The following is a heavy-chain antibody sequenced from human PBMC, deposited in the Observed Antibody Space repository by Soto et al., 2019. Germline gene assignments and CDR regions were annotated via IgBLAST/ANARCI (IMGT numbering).Heavy chain of an antibody. D-gene: IGHD3-22*01. V-gene: IGHV4-59*01. Sequence: SETLSLTCTVSGGSISSYYWSWIRQPPGKGLEWIGYIYYSGSTNYNPSLKSRVTISVDTSKNQFSLKLSSVTAADTAVYYCARDSRDYYDSSGYYYPKYYYYYGMDVWGQGTTVTVSS. CDR2: IYYSGST. J-gene: IGHJ6*02. CDR1: GGSISSYY. CDR3: ARDSRDYYDSSGYYYPKYYYYYGMDV.